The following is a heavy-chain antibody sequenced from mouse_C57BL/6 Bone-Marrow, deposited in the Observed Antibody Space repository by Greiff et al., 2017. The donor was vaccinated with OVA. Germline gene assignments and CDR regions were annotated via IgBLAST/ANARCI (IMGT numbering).Heavy chain of an antibody. CDR3: AREVYYYGSSYFDY. Sequence: HVHLHHPCSELVRPGSSVKLSCKASGYTFTSYWMHWVKQRPIQGLEWIGNIDPSDSETHYNQKFKDKATLTVDKSSSTAYMQLSSLTSEDSAVYYCAREVYYYGSSYFDYWGQGTTLTVSS. J-gene: IGHJ2*01. D-gene: IGHD1-1*01. CDR2: IDPSDSET. V-gene: IGHV1-52*01. CDR1: GYTFTSYW.